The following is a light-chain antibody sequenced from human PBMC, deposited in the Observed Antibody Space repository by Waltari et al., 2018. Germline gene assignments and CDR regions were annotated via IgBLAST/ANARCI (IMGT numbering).Light chain of an antibody. J-gene: IGKJ4*01. CDR1: QSVSSN. V-gene: IGKV3-15*01. CDR2: ATS. CDR3: QQYNNWPLT. Sequence: EIVMTQSPATLSVSPGDRDTLSCRASQSVSSNLAWYQQKPGQAPRLLIYATSTRATGVPDRFSGSGSETEFTLTISSLQSEDFAFYYCQQYNNWPLTFGGGTKVEIK.